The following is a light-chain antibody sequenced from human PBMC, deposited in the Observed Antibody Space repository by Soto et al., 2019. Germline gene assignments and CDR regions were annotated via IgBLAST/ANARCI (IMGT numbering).Light chain of an antibody. CDR2: GIS. CDR3: QQYSKWPIT. Sequence: MTQSPSSLSASVRDRVTITCRASQSVNSNYLAWYQQHPGQPPRLLIYGISTRATGIPARFSGSGSGTEFSLTISSLQSEDCAVYYCQQYSKWPITFGQGTRLEIK. J-gene: IGKJ5*01. CDR1: QSVNSN. V-gene: IGKV3-15*01.